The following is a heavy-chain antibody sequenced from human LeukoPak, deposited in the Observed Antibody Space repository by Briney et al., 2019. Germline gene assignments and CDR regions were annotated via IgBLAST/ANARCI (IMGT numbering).Heavy chain of an antibody. CDR2: ISSSSSTI. V-gene: IGHV3-48*04. J-gene: IGHJ3*02. D-gene: IGHD6-13*01. CDR3: ARLPPTDTIAAAARDAFDI. CDR1: GFTFSSYS. Sequence: GGSLRLSCAASGFTFSSYSMNWVRQAPGKGLEWVSYISSSSSTIYYADSVKGRFTISRDNAKNSLYLQMNSLRAEDTAVYYCARLPPTDTIAAAARDAFDIWDQGTMVTVSS.